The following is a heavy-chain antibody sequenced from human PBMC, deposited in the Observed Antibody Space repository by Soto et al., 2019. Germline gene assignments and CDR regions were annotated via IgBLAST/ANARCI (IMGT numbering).Heavy chain of an antibody. D-gene: IGHD5-12*01. Sequence: KSGGSLRLSCAASGFTFSSYSMNWVRQTPGKGLEWVSSISSSSSYIYYADSVKGRFTISRDNAKNSLYLQMNSLRAEDTAVYYCARGLKQWLRLLNDAFDIWGQGTMVTVSS. CDR3: ARGLKQWLRLLNDAFDI. J-gene: IGHJ3*02. CDR1: GFTFSSYS. CDR2: ISSSSSYI. V-gene: IGHV3-21*01.